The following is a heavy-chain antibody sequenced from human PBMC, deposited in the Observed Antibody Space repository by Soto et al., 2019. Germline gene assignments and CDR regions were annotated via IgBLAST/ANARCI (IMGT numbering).Heavy chain of an antibody. Sequence: ASVKVSCKASGYTFTSYGISWVRQAPGQGLEWMGWISAYNGNTNYAQKLQGRVTMTTDTSTSTAYMELRSLRSDDTAVYYCARVAYRSGGSCYSLANWFDPWGQGTLVTVSS. J-gene: IGHJ5*02. CDR2: ISAYNGNT. V-gene: IGHV1-18*01. CDR1: GYTFTSYG. D-gene: IGHD2-15*01. CDR3: ARVAYRSGGSCYSLANWFDP.